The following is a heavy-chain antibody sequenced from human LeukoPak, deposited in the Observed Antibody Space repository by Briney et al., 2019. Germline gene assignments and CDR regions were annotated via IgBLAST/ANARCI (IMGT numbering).Heavy chain of an antibody. J-gene: IGHJ4*02. V-gene: IGHV3-7*02. Sequence: GGSLRLSCAASGFPFNYFWMSWVRQAPEKGLEWVANINQDGSGTYYVDSVKGRFTISRENAKNSLYLQMSSLRADDTAVYYCATSHMGRGDGRFRGQGTLVTVSS. CDR3: ATSHMGRGDGRF. CDR2: INQDGSGT. CDR1: GFPFNYFW. D-gene: IGHD3-10*01.